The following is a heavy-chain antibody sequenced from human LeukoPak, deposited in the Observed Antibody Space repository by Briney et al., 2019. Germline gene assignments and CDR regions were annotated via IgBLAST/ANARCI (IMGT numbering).Heavy chain of an antibody. D-gene: IGHD3-10*01. V-gene: IGHV3-30*18. CDR1: GFTFSSYG. Sequence: GGSLRLSCAASGFTFSSYGMHWVRQAPGKGLEWVAVIPYDGSNKYYADSVKGRFTISRDNSKNTLYLQMNSLRAEDTALYYCAKVPRMVRGVINYHLDYWGQGTLVTVSS. CDR3: AKVPRMVRGVINYHLDY. J-gene: IGHJ4*02. CDR2: IPYDGSNK.